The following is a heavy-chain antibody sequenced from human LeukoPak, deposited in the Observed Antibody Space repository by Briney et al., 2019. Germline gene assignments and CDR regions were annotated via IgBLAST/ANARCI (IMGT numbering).Heavy chain of an antibody. V-gene: IGHV4-4*07. Sequence: ASETLSLTCTVSGGSITSYYWSWIRQPAGKGLEWIGRIYTSGSTIYNPSLKCRVTMSVDTSKNQFSLKLSSVTAADTAVYYCARAGGSYSDWFDPWGQGTLVTVCS. J-gene: IGHJ5*02. CDR2: IYTSGST. CDR3: ARAGGSYSDWFDP. CDR1: GGSITSYY. D-gene: IGHD1-26*01.